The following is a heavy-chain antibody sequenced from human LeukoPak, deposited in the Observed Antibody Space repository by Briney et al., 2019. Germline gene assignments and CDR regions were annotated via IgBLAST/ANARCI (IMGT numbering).Heavy chain of an antibody. J-gene: IGHJ4*02. V-gene: IGHV1-2*02. Sequence: ASVKVSCKASGYTFTGYYLHWVRQAPGQGLEWMGCVNPNSGDTNYAQKFQGSVTMTRDTSISTVYMELSRLRSDDTAVYYCARVDEDGFDYWGQGTLVTVSS. CDR1: GYTFTGYY. CDR3: ARVDEDGFDY. CDR2: VNPNSGDT.